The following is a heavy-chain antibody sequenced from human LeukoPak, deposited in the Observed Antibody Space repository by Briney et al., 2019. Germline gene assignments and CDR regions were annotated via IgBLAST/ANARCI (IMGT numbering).Heavy chain of an antibody. J-gene: IGHJ4*02. CDR3: ARTYYYDGSDPVDFDY. Sequence: GGSLRLSCAASGFTFSSYSMNWVRQAPGKGLEWVSYISSSSSTIYYADSVKGRFTISRDNAKNSLYLQMNSLRDEDTAVYYCARTYYYDGSDPVDFDYWGQGTLVTVSS. CDR1: GFTFSSYS. V-gene: IGHV3-48*02. D-gene: IGHD3-22*01. CDR2: ISSSSSTI.